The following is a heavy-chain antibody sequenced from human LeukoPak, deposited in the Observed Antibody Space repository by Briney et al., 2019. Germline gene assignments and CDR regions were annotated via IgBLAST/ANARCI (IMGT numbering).Heavy chain of an antibody. D-gene: IGHD6-19*01. CDR2: ISWNRGNI. V-gene: IGHV3-9*01. Sequence: SLILSCAASGFSFDDYAMHWVRPAPGKGLEWVSGISWNRGNIGYADSVKGRFTISRDNAKNSLYLQMNSLRAEDTALYYCAKAVLAGTYYYYYGMDVWGQGTTVTVSS. CDR1: GFSFDDYA. J-gene: IGHJ6*02. CDR3: AKAVLAGTYYYYYGMDV.